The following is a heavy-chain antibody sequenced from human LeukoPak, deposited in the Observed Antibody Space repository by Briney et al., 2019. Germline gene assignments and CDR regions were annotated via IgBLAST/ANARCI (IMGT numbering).Heavy chain of an antibody. D-gene: IGHD3-9*01. CDR1: GFTFSTYA. V-gene: IGHV3-23*01. CDR2: ISGRGVST. J-gene: IGHJ3*02. CDR3: AKHDILTGYFHDAFDI. Sequence: GGSLRLSCAASGFTFSTYAMSWVRQAPGKGLEWVSAISGRGVSTSYADSVRGRFTISRDNSKNTLYLQMNSLRAEDTAVYYCAKHDILTGYFHDAFDIWGQGTMVTVSS.